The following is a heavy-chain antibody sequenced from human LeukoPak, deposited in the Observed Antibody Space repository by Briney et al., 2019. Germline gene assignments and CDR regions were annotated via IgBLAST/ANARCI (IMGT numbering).Heavy chain of an antibody. CDR3: ARALIAARPPAPGY. D-gene: IGHD6-6*01. CDR2: INPSGGST. J-gene: IGHJ4*02. CDR1: GYTFTSYY. Sequence: GASEKVSFKASGYTFTSYYMHWVRQAPGQGREWMGIINPSGGSTSYAQKFQGRVTMTRDTSTSTVYMELSSLRSEDTAVYYCARALIAARPPAPGYWGQGTLVTVSS. V-gene: IGHV1-46*01.